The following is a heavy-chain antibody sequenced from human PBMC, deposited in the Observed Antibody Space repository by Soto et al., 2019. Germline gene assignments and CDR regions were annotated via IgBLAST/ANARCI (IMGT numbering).Heavy chain of an antibody. CDR3: ARSHADDYGDQVGGYMDV. V-gene: IGHV4-59*01. CDR2: IYYSGST. J-gene: IGHJ6*03. CDR1: GGSISSYY. Sequence: SETLSLTCTVSGGSISSYYWSWIRQPPGKGLEWIGYIYYSGSTNYNPSLKSRVTISVDTSKNQFSLKLSSETAADTAVYYCARSHADDYGDQVGGYMDVWGKGTTVTVSS. D-gene: IGHD4-17*01.